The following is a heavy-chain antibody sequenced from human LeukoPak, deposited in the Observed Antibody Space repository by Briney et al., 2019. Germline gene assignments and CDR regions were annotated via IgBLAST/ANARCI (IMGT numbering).Heavy chain of an antibody. D-gene: IGHD1-1*01. CDR1: GFTFSSYV. V-gene: IGHV3-23*01. CDR3: ATTLLSASTYMDV. J-gene: IGHJ6*03. CDR2: ISGSGGST. Sequence: GGSLRLSCAASGFTFSSYVMSWVRQAPGKGLEWVSGISGSGGSTYYADSVKGRFTISRDNSKNTLYLQMNSLRAEDTAVYYCATTLLSASTYMDVWGKGTTVTVSS.